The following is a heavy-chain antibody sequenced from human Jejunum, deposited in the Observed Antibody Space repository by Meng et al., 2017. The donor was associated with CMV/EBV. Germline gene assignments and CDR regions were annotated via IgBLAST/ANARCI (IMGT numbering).Heavy chain of an antibody. CDR2: IYIGSST. CDR3: ARFSIVGRTNAFDL. D-gene: IGHD1-26*01. CDR1: GFSVSTDY. Sequence: ASGFSVSTDYMSWVRQAPGKGLEWVSSIYIGSSTDYADSVKGRFTISRDNPKNTLILQMNNLRAEDTALYYCARFSIVGRTNAFDLWGHGTMVTVSS. V-gene: IGHV3-53*01. J-gene: IGHJ3*01.